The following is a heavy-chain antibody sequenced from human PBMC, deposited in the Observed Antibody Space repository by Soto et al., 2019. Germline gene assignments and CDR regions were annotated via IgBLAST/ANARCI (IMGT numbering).Heavy chain of an antibody. D-gene: IGHD3-3*01. CDR2: LSGSGVTT. V-gene: IGHV3-23*01. J-gene: IGHJ4*02. Sequence: GGSLRLSCAASGFTFSSYAMSWVRQAPDKGLEWVSILSGSGVTTYYADSVKGRFTISRDNSKNTLFLQMNTLRAEDTAVYYCAKFDMYDFWSGYHYYFDYWGQGTLVTVSS. CDR3: AKFDMYDFWSGYHYYFDY. CDR1: GFTFSSYA.